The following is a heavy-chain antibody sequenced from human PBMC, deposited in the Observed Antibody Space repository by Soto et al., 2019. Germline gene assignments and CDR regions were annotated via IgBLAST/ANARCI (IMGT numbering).Heavy chain of an antibody. Sequence: ASVKVSCKASGYTFTSYAMHWVRQAPGQRLEWMGWINAGNGNTKYSQKFQGRVTITRDTSASTAYMELSSLRSEDTAVYYCARGGLVPTNRYYYYYYMXVWGKGTTVTVSS. J-gene: IGHJ6*03. V-gene: IGHV1-3*01. D-gene: IGHD2-21*01. CDR3: ARGGLVPTNRYYYYYYMXV. CDR1: GYTFTSYA. CDR2: INAGNGNT.